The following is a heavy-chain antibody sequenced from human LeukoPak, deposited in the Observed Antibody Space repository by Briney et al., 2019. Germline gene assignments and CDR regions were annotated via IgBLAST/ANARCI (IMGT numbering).Heavy chain of an antibody. Sequence: ASVKVSCKVSGYTLTELSMHWVRQAPGKGLEWMGGFDPEDGETIYAQKFQGRVTMTEDTSTDTAYMELSSLRSEDTAVYYCATDSHNLPPKLMVRGVMDVWGQGTTVTVYS. V-gene: IGHV1-24*01. CDR1: GYTLTELS. J-gene: IGHJ6*02. CDR3: ATDSHNLPPKLMVRGVMDV. CDR2: FDPEDGET. D-gene: IGHD3-10*01.